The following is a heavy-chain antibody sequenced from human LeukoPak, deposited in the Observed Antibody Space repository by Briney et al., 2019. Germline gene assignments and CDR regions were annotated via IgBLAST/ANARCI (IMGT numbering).Heavy chain of an antibody. V-gene: IGHV1-24*01. Sequence: ASVKVSCKVSGYTLTELSMHWVRQAPGKGLEWMGGFDPEDGETIYAQKFQGRVTMTEDTSTDTAYMELSSLSSEDTAVYYCATGPYCSSTSCYDGDYWGQGTLVTVSS. CDR3: ATGPYCSSTSCYDGDY. D-gene: IGHD2-2*01. J-gene: IGHJ4*02. CDR2: FDPEDGET. CDR1: GYTLTELS.